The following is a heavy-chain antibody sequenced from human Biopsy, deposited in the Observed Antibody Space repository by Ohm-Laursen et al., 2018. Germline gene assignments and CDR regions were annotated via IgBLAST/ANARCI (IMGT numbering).Heavy chain of an antibody. D-gene: IGHD5-12*01. J-gene: IGHJ3*02. CDR1: GVSISTYY. CDR3: AREAIGVATAFDI. Sequence: GTLSLTCTVSGVSISTYYWSWIRQSPGRGLEWIAYIYYSGSTDYNPSLKSRVTISLDTSKNQFSLKLCSVTAADTAIYYCAREAIGVATAFDIWGQGTMVTVSS. V-gene: IGHV4-59*01. CDR2: IYYSGST.